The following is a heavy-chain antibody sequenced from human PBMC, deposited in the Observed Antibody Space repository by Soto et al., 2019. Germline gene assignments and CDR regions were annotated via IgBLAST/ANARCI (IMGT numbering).Heavy chain of an antibody. V-gene: IGHV4-34*01. Sequence: QVQLQQWGAGLLKPSETLSLTCAVYGGSFSGYYWSWIRQPPGKGLEWIGEINHSGSTNYNPSLKSSVTISVHPSKKQCSLTLSSVTAADPAESYCARPKACHSTFDYWGQGTPVTVS. CDR1: GGSFSGYY. CDR3: ARPKACHSTFDY. J-gene: IGHJ4*02. CDR2: INHSGST.